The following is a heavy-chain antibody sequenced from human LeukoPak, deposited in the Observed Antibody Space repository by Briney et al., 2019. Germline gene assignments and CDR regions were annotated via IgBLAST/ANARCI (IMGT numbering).Heavy chain of an antibody. J-gene: IGHJ5*02. D-gene: IGHD3-10*01. CDR3: AKDGIWFGQNWFDP. CDR2: LSASAGTA. V-gene: IGHV3-23*01. CDR1: GFTFSSYV. Sequence: PGGSLRLSCAASGFTFSSYVMHRVRQAPGKGLEWVSGLSASAGTAHYADSVKGRFTISRDNSKNTLYLQMNDLRAEDTAVYHCAKDGIWFGQNWFDPWGQGTLVTVSS.